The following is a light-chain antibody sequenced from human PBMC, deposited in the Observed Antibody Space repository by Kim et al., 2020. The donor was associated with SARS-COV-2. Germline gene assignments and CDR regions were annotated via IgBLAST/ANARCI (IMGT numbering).Light chain of an antibody. Sequence: QSALTQPPSASGSPGQSVTISCTGTSSHVGGYNYVSWYQQHPGKAPKLMIYEVSKRPSGVPDRFSCSKSGNTASLTVSGLQAEDEDDYYCSSYAGSNNLVFGGGTQLTVL. CDR2: EVS. J-gene: IGLJ3*02. CDR1: SSHVGGYNY. V-gene: IGLV2-8*01. CDR3: SSYAGSNNLV.